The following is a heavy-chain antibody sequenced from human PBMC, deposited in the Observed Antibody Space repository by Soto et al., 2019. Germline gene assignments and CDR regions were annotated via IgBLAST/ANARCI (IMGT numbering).Heavy chain of an antibody. Sequence: GGSLRLSCAASGFTFGASALQWVRQASGKGLEWLGRIGSKGETYATAYAASVKGRFTISRDDSKNTAYLQMNSLKTEDTAVYYCTRHGPPIVGATSDYYYYGMDVWGQGTKVTVSS. CDR2: IGSKGETYAT. CDR3: TRHGPPIVGATSDYYYYGMDV. V-gene: IGHV3-73*01. CDR1: GFTFGASA. J-gene: IGHJ6*02. D-gene: IGHD1-26*01.